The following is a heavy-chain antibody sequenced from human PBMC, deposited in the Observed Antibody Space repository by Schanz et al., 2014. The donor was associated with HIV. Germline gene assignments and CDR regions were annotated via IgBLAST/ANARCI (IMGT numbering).Heavy chain of an antibody. J-gene: IGHJ6*02. CDR1: GFIFSSYG. V-gene: IGHV3-33*01. CDR3: ARERMTANWKAGMDA. CDR2: IWYDGSNK. D-gene: IGHD2-21*02. Sequence: QVQLVESGGGVVQPGRSLRLSCAASGFIFSSYGMYWVRPAPGKGREWGAVIWYDGSNKYYADSVKGRFTISRDNSKNTLYLQVNSLRAEDTAVYYCARERMTANWKAGMDAWGQGTTVTVSS.